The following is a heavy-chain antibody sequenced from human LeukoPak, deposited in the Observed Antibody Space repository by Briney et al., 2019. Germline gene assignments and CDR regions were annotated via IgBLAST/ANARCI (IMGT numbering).Heavy chain of an antibody. Sequence: SETLSLTCAVYGGSFSGYYWSWIRQPPGKGLEWIGEINRSGSTNYNPSLKSRVTISVDTSKNQFSLKLSSVTAADTAVYYCAREGSSYTVVTFGSCYYYMDVWGKGTTVTVSS. V-gene: IGHV4-34*01. CDR1: GGSFSGYY. J-gene: IGHJ6*03. D-gene: IGHD4-23*01. CDR2: INRSGST. CDR3: AREGSSYTVVTFGSCYYYMDV.